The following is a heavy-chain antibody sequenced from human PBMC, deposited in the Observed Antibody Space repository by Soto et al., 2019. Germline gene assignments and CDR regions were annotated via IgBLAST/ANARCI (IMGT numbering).Heavy chain of an antibody. V-gene: IGHV1-69*13. Sequence: SVKVSCKASGGMFYSSAINWVRQAPGQGLEWKGGIVPMNGSPKYAQEFLGRVTISADASATTAYMDLSGLKSEDKAAYYCYFANNWTYQLTRYRGRGPQVTAPS. CDR3: YFANNWTYQLTRY. CDR2: IVPMNGSP. J-gene: IGHJ4*02. CDR1: GGMFYSSA. D-gene: IGHD2-2*01.